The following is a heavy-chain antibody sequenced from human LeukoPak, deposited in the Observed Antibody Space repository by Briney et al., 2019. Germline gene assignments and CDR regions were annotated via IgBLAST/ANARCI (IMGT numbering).Heavy chain of an antibody. CDR1: GGSFTFTSHA. Sequence: GASVTVSCKASGGSFTFTSHAISWVRQAPGQGLEWMGGLIPIYGSANYAQKFQGRVTITSDESTRTVYMELSSLRPEDSAVHYCAGFFYDNSGDAFDIWGQGTVVTVSS. D-gene: IGHD3-22*01. J-gene: IGHJ3*02. V-gene: IGHV1-69*13. CDR3: AGFFYDNSGDAFDI. CDR2: LIPIYGSA.